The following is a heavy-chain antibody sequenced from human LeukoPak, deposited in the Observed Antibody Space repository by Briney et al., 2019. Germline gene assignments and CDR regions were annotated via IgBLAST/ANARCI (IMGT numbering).Heavy chain of an antibody. Sequence: SETLSLTCAVYGGSFSGYYWSWIRQPPGKGLEWIGAINHSGSTNHNPSLKSRVTISIDTSKNQFSLKLSSVTAADTAVYYCASITGRDQQLVLFDYWGQGTLVTVSS. V-gene: IGHV4-34*01. CDR3: ASITGRDQQLVLFDY. CDR1: GGSFSGYY. J-gene: IGHJ4*02. D-gene: IGHD6-13*01. CDR2: INHSGST.